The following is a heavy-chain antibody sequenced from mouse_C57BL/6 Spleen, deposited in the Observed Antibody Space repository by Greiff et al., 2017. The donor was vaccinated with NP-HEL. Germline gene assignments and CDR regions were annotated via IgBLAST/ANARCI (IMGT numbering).Heavy chain of an antibody. J-gene: IGHJ4*01. CDR1: GFTFSSYA. Sequence: EVQLVESGEGLVKPGGSLKLSCAASGFTFSSYAMSWVRQTPEKRLEWVAYISSGGDYIYYADTVKGRFTISRDNARNTLYLQMSSLKSEDTAMYYCTRERALVFKMDYWGQGTSVTVSS. D-gene: IGHD2-10*02. CDR3: TRERALVFKMDY. CDR2: ISSGGDYI. V-gene: IGHV5-9-1*02.